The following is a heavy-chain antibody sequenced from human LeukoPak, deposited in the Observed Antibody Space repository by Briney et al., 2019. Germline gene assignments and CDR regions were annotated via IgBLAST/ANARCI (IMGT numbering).Heavy chain of an antibody. Sequence: GASVKVSCKASGYTFTNYDINWVRQAAGQGLEWMGWMNPNSGNTGYAQKFQGRVTMTRNTSISTAYMELSSLTSEDTAVYYCASHRAYNWNYKPFDPWGQGTLVTVSS. CDR1: GYTFTNYD. CDR3: ASHRAYNWNYKPFDP. J-gene: IGHJ5*02. D-gene: IGHD1-7*01. CDR2: MNPNSGNT. V-gene: IGHV1-8*01.